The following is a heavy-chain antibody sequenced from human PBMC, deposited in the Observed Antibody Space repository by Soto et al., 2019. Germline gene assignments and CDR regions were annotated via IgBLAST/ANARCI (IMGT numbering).Heavy chain of an antibody. D-gene: IGHD3-10*01. CDR2: IYPDDSDT. V-gene: IGHV5-51*01. CDR3: ARQRRDASDNYFLRPMDV. CDR1: GSTFSTYW. J-gene: IGHJ6*02. Sequence: GESLKISCQSSGSTFSTYWVAWVRQRPGKALEWLGLIYPDDSDTRYNPSFRGQVTISAEKSSSIIFLQWSSLKASDTATYYCARQRRDASDNYFLRPMDVWGQGTTVTVSS.